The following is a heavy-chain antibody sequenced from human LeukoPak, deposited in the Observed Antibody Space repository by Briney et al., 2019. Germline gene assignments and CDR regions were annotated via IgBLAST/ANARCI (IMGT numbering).Heavy chain of an antibody. D-gene: IGHD1-1*01. CDR2: IYYSGST. J-gene: IGHJ4*02. Sequence: SETLSLTCTVSGGSISSSSYYWGWIRQPRGKGLEWIGSIYYSGSTYYNPSLKSRVTISVDTSKNQFSLKLSSVTAADTAVYYCATRLIGRGGPFDYWGQGTLVTVSS. CDR3: ATRLIGRGGPFDY. V-gene: IGHV4-39*01. CDR1: GGSISSSSYY.